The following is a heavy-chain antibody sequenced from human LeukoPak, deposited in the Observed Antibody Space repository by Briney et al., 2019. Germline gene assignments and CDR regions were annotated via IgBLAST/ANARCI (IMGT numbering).Heavy chain of an antibody. CDR2: ISTTGGTT. Sequence: PGGTLRLSCAASGLTFSSYGMSWVRQAPGRGLEWVSAISTTGGTTYYADSMRGRFTISRDNSRNTLYLQMNSLRAEDTAIYYCAKNGDRGAYCSGGTCYPYYYYYMDVWGKGTTVTISS. V-gene: IGHV3-23*01. CDR1: GLTFSSYG. CDR3: AKNGDRGAYCSGGTCYPYYYYYMDV. J-gene: IGHJ6*03. D-gene: IGHD2-15*01.